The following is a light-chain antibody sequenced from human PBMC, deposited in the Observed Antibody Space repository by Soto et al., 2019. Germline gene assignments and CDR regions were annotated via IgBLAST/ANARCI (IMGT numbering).Light chain of an antibody. J-gene: IGLJ3*02. CDR2: EVS. CDR3: SSFTTSNTWM. CDR1: SSDVGGYNF. Sequence: QSALTQPASVSGSPGQSITISCTGTSSDVGGYNFVSWYQQHPGNAPKLMIYEVSNRPSGVSDRFSGSKSGNTASLTISGLQAEDEADYYCSSFTTSNTWMFGGGT. V-gene: IGLV2-14*01.